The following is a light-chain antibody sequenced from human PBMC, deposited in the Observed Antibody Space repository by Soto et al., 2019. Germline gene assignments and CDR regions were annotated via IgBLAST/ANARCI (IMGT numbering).Light chain of an antibody. CDR3: SSYTSSTTLAYV. CDR1: SSDVGGYNY. J-gene: IGLJ1*01. Sequence: QSFLTQPASVSGSPGRSITISCSRTSSDVGGYNYVSWYHQRPGKAPKLMIYEVSNWPSGISDRFSGSKSGNTASLTISGLQAEDEVDYYCSSYTSSTTLAYVFGTGTNVTVL. V-gene: IGLV2-14*01. CDR2: EVS.